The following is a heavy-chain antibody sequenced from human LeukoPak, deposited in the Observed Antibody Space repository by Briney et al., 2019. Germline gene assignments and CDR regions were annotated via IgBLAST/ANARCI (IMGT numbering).Heavy chain of an antibody. CDR3: AKSFRGYSYGKIDY. J-gene: IGHJ4*02. CDR2: ITSSSSYI. D-gene: IGHD5-18*01. V-gene: IGHV3-21*01. CDR1: GFTFSSYS. Sequence: GGSLRLSRAASGFTFSSYSMNWVRQAPGRGLEWVSSITSSSSYIYYADSVKGRFTISGDNAKNSLYLQMNSLRAEDTAVYYCAKSFRGYSYGKIDYWGQGTLVTVSS.